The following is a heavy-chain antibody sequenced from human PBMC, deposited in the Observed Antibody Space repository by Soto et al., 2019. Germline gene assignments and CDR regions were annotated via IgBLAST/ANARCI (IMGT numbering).Heavy chain of an antibody. CDR1: GYTFTSYY. CDR2: INPSGGST. J-gene: IGHJ5*02. D-gene: IGHD2-2*01. Sequence: XSVKVSCKASGYTFTSYYMHWVRQAPGQGLEWMGIINPSGGSTSYAQKFQGRVTMTRDTSTSTVYMELSSLRSEDTAVYYCARAGLMYQLLSWFDHWGQGTLVTVSS. CDR3: ARAGLMYQLLSWFDH. V-gene: IGHV1-46*01.